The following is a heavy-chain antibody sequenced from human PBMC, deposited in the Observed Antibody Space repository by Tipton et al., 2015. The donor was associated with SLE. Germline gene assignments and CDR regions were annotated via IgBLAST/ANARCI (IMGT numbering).Heavy chain of an antibody. J-gene: IGHJ4*02. CDR3: ARDSLTRLRFDF. Sequence: GSLRLPCAASGFTFSSYWMSWVRQAPGKGLEWVANIKQDGSEKYYVDSVKGRFTISRDNAKNSLYLQMNSLRAEDTAVYYCARDSLTRLRFDFWGQGTLVTVSS. V-gene: IGHV3-7*01. CDR1: GFTFSSYW. D-gene: IGHD3-16*01. CDR2: IKQDGSEK.